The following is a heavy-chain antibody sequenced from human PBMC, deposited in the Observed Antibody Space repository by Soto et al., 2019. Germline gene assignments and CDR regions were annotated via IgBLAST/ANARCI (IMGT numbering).Heavy chain of an antibody. CDR1: GFTFSSYA. Sequence: GGSLRLSCAASGFTFSSYAMSWVRQAPGKGLEWVSAISGSGGSTYYADSVKGRFTISRDNSKNTLYLQMNSLRAEDTAVYYCAKDRGSGGDPNPHFDYWGQGTLVTVSS. CDR3: AKDRGSGGDPNPHFDY. CDR2: ISGSGGST. V-gene: IGHV3-23*01. D-gene: IGHD2-21*02. J-gene: IGHJ4*02.